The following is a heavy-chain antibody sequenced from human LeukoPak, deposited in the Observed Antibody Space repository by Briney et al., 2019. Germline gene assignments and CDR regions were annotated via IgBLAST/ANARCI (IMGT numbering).Heavy chain of an antibody. D-gene: IGHD6-19*01. Sequence: ASVKVSCKASGYTFTSYGISWVRQAPGQGLEWMGWISAYNGNTNYAQKLQGRVTMTTDTSTSTAYMELRSLRSDDTAVYYCARDQNIAVAGTVTGGYWGQGTLVTVSS. V-gene: IGHV1-18*01. CDR1: GYTFTSYG. J-gene: IGHJ4*02. CDR2: ISAYNGNT. CDR3: ARDQNIAVAGTVTGGY.